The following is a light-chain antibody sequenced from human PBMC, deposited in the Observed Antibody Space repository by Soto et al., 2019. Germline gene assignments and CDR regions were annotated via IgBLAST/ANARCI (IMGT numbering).Light chain of an antibody. V-gene: IGKV1-5*01. CDR1: QSIGTW. J-gene: IGKJ1*01. CDR3: HHYET. CDR2: DAS. Sequence: GARVTITFGHSQSIGTWLAGYQPKPGKAPKLLIIDASTLESGIPSRFSGSGSGTEFTLPIGELELEDFTVYYCHHYETFGQGTKVDIK.